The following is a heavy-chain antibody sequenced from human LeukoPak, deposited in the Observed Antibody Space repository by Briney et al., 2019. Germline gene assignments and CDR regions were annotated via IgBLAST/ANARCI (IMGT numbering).Heavy chain of an antibody. CDR1: GYTFNSYY. D-gene: IGHD2-2*01. CDR2: INPSVGST. V-gene: IGHV1-46*02. J-gene: IGHJ4*02. Sequence: ASVKVSCKASGYTFNSYYMCWVRQVPGQGPEWMGIINPSVGSTSYAQEFQGRVTMTTDTSASTVYMELSSLRSEDTAVYYCARGRSSRIGVPAVIDYWGQGTLVTVSS. CDR3: ARGRSSRIGVPAVIDY.